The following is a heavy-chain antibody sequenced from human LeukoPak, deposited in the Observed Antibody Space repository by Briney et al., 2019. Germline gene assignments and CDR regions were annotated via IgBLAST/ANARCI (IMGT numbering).Heavy chain of an antibody. CDR2: IYPGDSDT. CDR1: GYSFTSYW. V-gene: IGHV5-51*01. CDR3: VRINRGLVATIDYFDY. D-gene: IGHD5-12*01. Sequence: GESLKISCKGSGYSFTSYWIGWVRQMPGKGLEWMGIIYPGDSDTRYSPSFQGQVTISADKSISTAYLQWSSLKASDTAMYYCVRINRGLVATIDYFDYWGQGTLVTVSP. J-gene: IGHJ4*02.